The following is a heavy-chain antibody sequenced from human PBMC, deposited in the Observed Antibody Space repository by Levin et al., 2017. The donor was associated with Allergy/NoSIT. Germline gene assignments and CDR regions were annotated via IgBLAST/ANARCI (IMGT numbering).Heavy chain of an antibody. D-gene: IGHD6-13*01. Sequence: GGSLRLSCAASGFTFINYAMSWVRQAPGKGLEWVSGISTSGGTTYYADSVKGRFTISRDKYKNTLYLQMNSLRAEDTAVYYCARLAAADAFDIWGQGTMVTVSS. CDR1: GFTFINYA. J-gene: IGHJ3*02. V-gene: IGHV3-23*01. CDR2: ISTSGGTT. CDR3: ARLAAADAFDI.